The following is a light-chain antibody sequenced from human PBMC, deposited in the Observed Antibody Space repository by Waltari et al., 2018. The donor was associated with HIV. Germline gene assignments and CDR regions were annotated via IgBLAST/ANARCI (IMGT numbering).Light chain of an antibody. Sequence: DIVMTQSPLSLPVTVGQPASISCRSGQSLVHRDGDTHLSWLQQRPGQPPRLLRYKISNRFSGVPDRFRGSGAGTDFTLHISRVEPEDVGVYYCMQGSEFPWTFGQGTTLEI. CDR2: KIS. CDR3: MQGSEFPWT. J-gene: IGKJ1*01. CDR1: QSLVHRDGDTH. V-gene: IGKV2-24*01.